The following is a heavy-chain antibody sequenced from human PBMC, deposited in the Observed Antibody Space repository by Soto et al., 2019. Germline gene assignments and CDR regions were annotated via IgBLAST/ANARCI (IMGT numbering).Heavy chain of an antibody. CDR3: ARFAGATSDF. Sequence: QVQLQESGPGLVKPSQTLSLTCTVSGASITSGGYFWTWIRQHPGKGLEWIGYIYYSGSTYYNPSLKSRVTMSVDTSKKQFSLKLSSLTAADTAMYYCARFAGATSDFWGQGTLVTVSS. V-gene: IGHV4-31*03. D-gene: IGHD3-10*01. J-gene: IGHJ4*02. CDR1: GASITSGGYF. CDR2: IYYSGST.